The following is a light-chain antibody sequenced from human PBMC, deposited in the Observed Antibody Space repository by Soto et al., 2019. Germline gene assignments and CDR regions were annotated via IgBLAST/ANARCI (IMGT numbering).Light chain of an antibody. J-gene: IGKJ3*01. CDR1: QNVLNNY. CDR3: QQFGTSPFT. Sequence: EIVLTQSPGTLSLSPGERATLSCRASQNVLNNYLSWYQQKLGQAPRLLIYRASNRATDIPDRFRGSGSGTDFTLAISRLEPEDFAVYFCQQFGTSPFTFGPGTKVEIK. CDR2: RAS. V-gene: IGKV3-20*01.